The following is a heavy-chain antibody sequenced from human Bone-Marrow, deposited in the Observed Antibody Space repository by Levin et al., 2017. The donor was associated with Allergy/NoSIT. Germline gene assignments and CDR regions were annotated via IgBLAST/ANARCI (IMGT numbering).Heavy chain of an antibody. D-gene: IGHD6-6*01. V-gene: IGHV3-33*01. CDR1: GFTFSSYG. Sequence: GGSLRLSCAASGFTFSSYGMHWVRQAPGKGLEWVAVIWYDGSNKYYADSVKGRFTISRDNSKNTLYLQMNSLRAEDTAVYYCARDIMRAARPRYYYMDVWGKGTTVTVSS. J-gene: IGHJ6*03. CDR3: ARDIMRAARPRYYYMDV. CDR2: IWYDGSNK.